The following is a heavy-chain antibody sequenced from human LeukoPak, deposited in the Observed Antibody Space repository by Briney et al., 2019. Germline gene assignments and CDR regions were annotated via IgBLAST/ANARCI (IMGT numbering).Heavy chain of an antibody. CDR2: IIPIFGTA. J-gene: IGHJ4*02. V-gene: IGHV1-69*06. D-gene: IGHD3-10*01. CDR3: ARGIPTSYYYGSGSFHYFDY. Sequence: ASVKVSCKASGGTFSSYAISWVRQAPGQGLEWMGGIIPIFGTANYAQKFQGRVTITADKSTSTAYMELSSLGSEDTAVYYCARGIPTSYYYGSGSFHYFDYWGQGTLVTVSS. CDR1: GGTFSSYA.